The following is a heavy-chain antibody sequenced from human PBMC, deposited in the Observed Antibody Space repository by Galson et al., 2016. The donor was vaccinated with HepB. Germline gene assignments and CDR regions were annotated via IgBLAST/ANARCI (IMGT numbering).Heavy chain of an antibody. Sequence: QSGAEVKKPGESLKIXXXASXXXFXXXWIXXXRQXXGKGLXWMXIIQPXXSDTRYSPSFQGQVTISAXKSLNIVYLQXRSLKATDTAMYYCARRFRPHRNYXDLLDYWGQGTXVTVSS. CDR1: XXXFXXXW. J-gene: IGHJ4*02. CDR3: ARRFRPHRNYXDLLDY. CDR2: IQPXXSDT. D-gene: IGHD4-11*01. V-gene: IGHV5-51*01.